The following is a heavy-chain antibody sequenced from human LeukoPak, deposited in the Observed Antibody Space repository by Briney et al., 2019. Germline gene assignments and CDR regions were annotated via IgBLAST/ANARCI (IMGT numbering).Heavy chain of an antibody. V-gene: IGHV1-18*01. Sequence: GASVKVSCKASGYTFTNYIITWVRQAPGQALEGMEWISSYNGNTNYAQKLQGRVTMTTDTSTSTAYMELRSLRSDDTAMYYCARNSGHRLMGITNYFDYWGQGTLVTASS. J-gene: IGHJ4*02. CDR1: GYTFTNYI. CDR3: ARNSGHRLMGITNYFDY. D-gene: IGHD3-10*01. CDR2: ISSYNGNT.